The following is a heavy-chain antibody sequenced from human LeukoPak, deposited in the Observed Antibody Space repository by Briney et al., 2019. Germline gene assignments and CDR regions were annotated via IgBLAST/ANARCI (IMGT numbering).Heavy chain of an antibody. Sequence: GGSLRLSCAASGFTFSSYAMSWVRQAPGKGLEWVSVISGSGDSTYYADSVKGRFTISRDYSKNTLYLQMNSLRVEDTAVYYCALRSGSGYYPCDYWGQGTLVTVSS. CDR2: ISGSGDST. CDR1: GFTFSSYA. V-gene: IGHV3-23*01. CDR3: ALRSGSGYYPCDY. J-gene: IGHJ4*02. D-gene: IGHD3-22*01.